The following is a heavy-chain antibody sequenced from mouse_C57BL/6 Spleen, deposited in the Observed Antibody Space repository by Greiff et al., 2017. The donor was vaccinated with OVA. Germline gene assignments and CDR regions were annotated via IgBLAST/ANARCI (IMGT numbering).Heavy chain of an antibody. CDR1: GFSLTSYG. Sequence: VKLVESGPGLVQPSQSLSITCTVSGFSLTSYGVHWVRQSPGKGLEWLGVIWSGGSTDYNAAFISRLSISKDNSKSQVFFKMNSLQADDTAIYYCASLRYYAMDYWGQGTSVTVSS. CDR3: ASLRYYAMDY. CDR2: IWSGGST. J-gene: IGHJ4*01. V-gene: IGHV2-2*01. D-gene: IGHD1-1*01.